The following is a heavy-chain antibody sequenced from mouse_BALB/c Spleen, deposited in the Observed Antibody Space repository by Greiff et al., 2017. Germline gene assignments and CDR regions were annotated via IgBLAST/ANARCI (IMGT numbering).Heavy chain of an antibody. CDR1: GYTFTSYW. Sequence: EVQLQQSGTVLARPGASVKMSCKASGYTFTSYWMHWVKQRPGQGLEWIGAIYPGNSDTSYNQKFKGKAKLSAVTSTSTAYMELSSLTNEDSAVYYCTRSGGNVYWYFDVWGAGTTVTVSS. CDR3: TRSGGNVYWYFDV. D-gene: IGHD2-1*01. J-gene: IGHJ1*01. CDR2: IYPGNSDT. V-gene: IGHV1-5*01.